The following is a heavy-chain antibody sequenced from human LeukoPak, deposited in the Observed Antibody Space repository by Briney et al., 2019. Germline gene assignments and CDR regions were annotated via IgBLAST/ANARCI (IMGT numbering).Heavy chain of an antibody. V-gene: IGHV4-59*01. CDR3: ARVVPGSRTFDY. J-gene: IGHJ4*02. CDR2: IYCSGST. D-gene: IGHD3-10*01. CDR1: GGSISSYY. Sequence: SETLSLTCTVSGGSISSYYWSWIRQPPGKGLEWIGYIYCSGSTNYNPSLKSRVTISVDTSKNQFSPKLSSVTAADTAVYYCARVVPGSRTFDYWGQGTLVTVSS.